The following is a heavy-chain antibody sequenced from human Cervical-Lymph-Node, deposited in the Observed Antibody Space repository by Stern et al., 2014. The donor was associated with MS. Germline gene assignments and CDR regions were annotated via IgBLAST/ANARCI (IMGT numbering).Heavy chain of an antibody. CDR3: TRGDGRFAAAGHFDY. V-gene: IGHV3-49*03. CDR1: GMNFRDYS. Sequence: EVHLVESGGDLVQPGRPLRLSCTASGMNFRDYSMSWFRQAPGQGLERVGSLRTEDDGETIEYAASVKDIFTISTHESRNIVFLQMSGLNTEDAGVYYCTRGDGRFAAAGHFDYWGQGTLVTVSS. D-gene: IGHD6-13*01. CDR2: LRTEDDGETI. J-gene: IGHJ4*02.